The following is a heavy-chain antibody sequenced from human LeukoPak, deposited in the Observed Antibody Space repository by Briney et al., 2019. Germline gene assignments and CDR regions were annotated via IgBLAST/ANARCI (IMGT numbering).Heavy chain of an antibody. Sequence: PSETLSLTCAVYGGSFSRYYWSWIRQPPGKGLEWIGEINHSGSTNYNPSLKSRVTISVDTSKNQFSLKLSSVAGADHAVYYCERGLRQYYYGSGRPTNWFDPWGQGTLVTVSS. D-gene: IGHD3-10*01. J-gene: IGHJ5*02. V-gene: IGHV4-34*01. CDR1: GGSFSRYY. CDR2: INHSGST. CDR3: ERGLRQYYYGSGRPTNWFDP.